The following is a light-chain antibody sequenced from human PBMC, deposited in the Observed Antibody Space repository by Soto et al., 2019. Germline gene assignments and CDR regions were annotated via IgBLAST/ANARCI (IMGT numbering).Light chain of an antibody. V-gene: IGKV3-15*01. Sequence: EIVMTQSPATLSVSPGERATLSCRASQSVSSNLAWYQQKPGQAPRLLLYGASTRATGIPASFSGSGSGTEFTLTISSLQSEDFAVYYCQQSNNWPLTFGGGTKVEIK. CDR2: GAS. CDR1: QSVSSN. J-gene: IGKJ4*01. CDR3: QQSNNWPLT.